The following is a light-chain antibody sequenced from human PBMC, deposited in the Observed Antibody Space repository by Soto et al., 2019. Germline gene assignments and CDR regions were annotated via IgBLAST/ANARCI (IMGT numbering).Light chain of an antibody. J-gene: IGLJ1*01. CDR2: EVS. CDR1: SSDVGGYNY. CDR3: TSFTSSTTYV. V-gene: IGLV2-14*01. Sequence: QSALTQPASVSGSPGQSITISCTGTSSDVGGYNYVCWYQHHPGKAPKLIISEVSNRPSGVSDRFSGPKSGNTASLTISGLQPEDEADYYCTSFTSSTTYVFGTGTKSPS.